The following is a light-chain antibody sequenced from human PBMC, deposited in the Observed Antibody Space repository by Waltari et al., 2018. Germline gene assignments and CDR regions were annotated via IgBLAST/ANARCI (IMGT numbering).Light chain of an antibody. CDR3: QQYEDWPPIT. J-gene: IGKJ4*01. CDR1: QSVTTS. Sequence: EIVMTQSPATVSVSPGARATLSCRASQSVTTSLAWFQQRPGQPPRVLIYGASTRAAGIPARFSGSGSGTEFTLTISSLQSEDFAVYYCQQYEDWPPITFGGGTKVEIK. CDR2: GAS. V-gene: IGKV3-15*01.